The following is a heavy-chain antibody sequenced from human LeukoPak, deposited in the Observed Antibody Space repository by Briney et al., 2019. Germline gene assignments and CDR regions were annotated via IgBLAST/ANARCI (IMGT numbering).Heavy chain of an antibody. CDR2: LSYEGSNE. V-gene: IGHV3-30*18. CDR3: AKGRRGLGYFDY. Sequence: GRSLRLSCAASGFTFSNYGMHWVRQAPGKGLEWVADLSYEGSNEYYAGSVKGRFSISRDNSKNTLYLQMNSLRVDDTAVYYCAKGRRGLGYFDYWGQGTLVTVSS. J-gene: IGHJ4*02. CDR1: GFTFSNYG.